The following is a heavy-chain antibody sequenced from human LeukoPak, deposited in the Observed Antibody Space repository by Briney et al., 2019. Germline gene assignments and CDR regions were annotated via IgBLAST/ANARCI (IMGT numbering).Heavy chain of an antibody. CDR2: ISSSGSTM. V-gene: IGHV3-11*01. CDR1: GFTFSDYY. CDR3: ARDLGGNYSRRFDY. J-gene: IGHJ4*02. Sequence: PGGSLRLSCAASGFTFSDYYMSWIRQAPGKGLEWVSYISSSGSTMFYADSVKGRFTISRDNANNSLYLQMNSLRAEDTAVYYCARDLGGNYSRRFDYWGQGTLVTVSS. D-gene: IGHD1-26*01.